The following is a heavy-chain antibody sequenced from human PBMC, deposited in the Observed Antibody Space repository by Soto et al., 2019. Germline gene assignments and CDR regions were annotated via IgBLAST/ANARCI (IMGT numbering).Heavy chain of an antibody. V-gene: IGHV3-64*01. D-gene: IGHD3-3*01. Sequence: EVQLVESGGGLVQPGGSLRLSCAASGFTFSSYAMHWVRQAPGKGLEYVSAISSNGGSTYYANSVKGRFNISRDNSKNTLYLQMGSLRAEDMAVYYCARAPDFLYYYMDVWGKGTTVTVSS. CDR3: ARAPDFLYYYMDV. CDR2: ISSNGGST. CDR1: GFTFSSYA. J-gene: IGHJ6*03.